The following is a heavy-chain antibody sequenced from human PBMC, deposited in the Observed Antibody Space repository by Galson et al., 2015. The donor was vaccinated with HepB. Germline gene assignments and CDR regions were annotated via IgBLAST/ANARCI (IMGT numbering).Heavy chain of an antibody. CDR2: INDSGST. D-gene: IGHD1/OR15-1a*01. CDR3: ARATMDY. V-gene: IGHV4-34*01. Sequence: ETLSLTCAVYGGSFSAYYWTWIRQSPGKGLEWIGEINDSGSTNYYPSLKSRVTISVDTSKNQFSLNVTSVTAADTAVYYCARATMDYWGQGTLVTVSS. J-gene: IGHJ4*02. CDR1: GGSFSAYY.